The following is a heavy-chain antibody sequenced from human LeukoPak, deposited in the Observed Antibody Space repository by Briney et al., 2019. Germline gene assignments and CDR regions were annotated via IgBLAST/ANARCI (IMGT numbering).Heavy chain of an antibody. CDR1: GFSFRSCW. J-gene: IGHJ3*01. Sequence: GGSLRLSCAASGFSFRSCWMHWVRQAPGKELVWVSRINGDGSTTNYADSVRGRFTISRDNAKNTLYLQMNSLRTDDSAVYYCASLVGGYYPPVEAFDVWGQGTMVTVSS. CDR3: ASLVGGYYPPVEAFDV. CDR2: INGDGSTT. V-gene: IGHV3-74*01. D-gene: IGHD3-3*01.